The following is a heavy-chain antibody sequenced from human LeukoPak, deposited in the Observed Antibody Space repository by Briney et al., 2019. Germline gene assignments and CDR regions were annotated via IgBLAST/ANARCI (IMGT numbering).Heavy chain of an antibody. CDR2: ISGGGGST. CDR1: GVTFTSYS. D-gene: IGHD1-26*01. J-gene: IGHJ4*02. Sequence: PGGSLRLSCAASGVTFTSYSMNWVRQAPGKGLEWVSTISGGGGSTYYADSMKGRFTISRDNSKNTLYLQVNSLRAEDTAVYYCAKGGKWDVTPFDYWGQGTLVTVSS. V-gene: IGHV3-23*01. CDR3: AKGGKWDVTPFDY.